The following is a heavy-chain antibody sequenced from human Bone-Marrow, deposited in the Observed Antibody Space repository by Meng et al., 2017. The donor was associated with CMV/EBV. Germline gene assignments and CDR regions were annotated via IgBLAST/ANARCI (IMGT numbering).Heavy chain of an antibody. J-gene: IGHJ4*02. CDR1: GYTFTGYY. V-gene: IGHV1-2*02. CDR2: INPNSGGT. D-gene: IGHD3-10*01. Sequence: ASVKVSCKASGYTFTGYYMHWVRQAPGQGLEWMGWINPNSGGTNYAQKFQGRVTMTRDTSISTVHMELSRLRSDDTAVYYCARGSYYGSGSYSPPLGDWGQGTLVTVSS. CDR3: ARGSYYGSGSYSPPLGD.